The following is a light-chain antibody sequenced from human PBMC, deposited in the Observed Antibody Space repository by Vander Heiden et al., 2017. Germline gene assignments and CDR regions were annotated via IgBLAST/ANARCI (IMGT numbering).Light chain of an antibody. CDR3: SAWDNSLNAWV. CDR1: SSNIGSRT. CDR2: SNN. J-gene: IGLJ3*02. Sequence: QSVLTQPPSAFGTPGQSVTIPFSGSSSNIGSRTVNWYQHLPGTTPKLLIYSNNQRPSGVPDRISASKSGTSASLAVSGLQSEDEADYYCSAWDNSLNAWVFGGGTKLTVL. V-gene: IGLV1-44*01.